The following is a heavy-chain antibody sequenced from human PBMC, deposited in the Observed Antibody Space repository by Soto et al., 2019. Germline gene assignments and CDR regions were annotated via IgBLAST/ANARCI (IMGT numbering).Heavy chain of an antibody. CDR3: ARYHYGALDF. D-gene: IGHD4-17*01. CDR1: GFRFSSYW. Sequence: EVQLVDSGGGLAQPGGSLRLSCAAAGFRFSSYWMHWVRQAPGKGLVWVSRIISDGSSADYADSVKGRFSISRDNAKNTLFLQMNSLRAEDTAVYCCARYHYGALDFWGQGALVTVSS. CDR2: IISDGSSA. V-gene: IGHV3-74*01. J-gene: IGHJ4*02.